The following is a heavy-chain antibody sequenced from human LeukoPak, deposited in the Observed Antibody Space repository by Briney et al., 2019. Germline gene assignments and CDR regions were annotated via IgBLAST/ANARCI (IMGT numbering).Heavy chain of an antibody. CDR3: ARDKRTSIAESGTFDY. CDR1: GFTFSSYA. Sequence: RPGGSLRLSCAASGFTFSSYAMSWVRQAPGKGLEWVSAISGSGGSTYYADSVKGRLTISRDKFKNTLYVQMNSLRAEDTAVYYCARDKRTSIAESGTFDYWGQGTLVTVSS. CDR2: ISGSGGST. J-gene: IGHJ4*02. V-gene: IGHV3-23*01. D-gene: IGHD6-13*01.